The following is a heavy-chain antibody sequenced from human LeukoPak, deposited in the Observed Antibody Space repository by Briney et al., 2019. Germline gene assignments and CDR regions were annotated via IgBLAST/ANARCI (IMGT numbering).Heavy chain of an antibody. D-gene: IGHD3-22*01. V-gene: IGHV3-23*01. CDR2: ISGSGGST. J-gene: IGHJ5*02. Sequence: GGSLRLSCAASGFTFSNHGMHWVRQAPGKGLEWVSAISGSGGSTYYADSVKGRFTISRDNSKNTLYLQMNSLRAEDTAVYYCAKGGRLFPPKEFDPWGQGALVTVSS. CDR1: GFTFSNHG. CDR3: AKGGRLFPPKEFDP.